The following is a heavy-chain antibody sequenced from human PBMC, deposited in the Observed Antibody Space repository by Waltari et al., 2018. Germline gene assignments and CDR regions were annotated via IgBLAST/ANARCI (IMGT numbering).Heavy chain of an antibody. V-gene: IGHV3-7*01. Sequence: EVQLVESGGGLVQPGGSLRLSCAASGFTFSSYWMSWVRQAPGKGLAWVANIKQDGSGKYYVDAVKGRFTISRDNAKNSLYLQRNSLRAEDTAVYYCARAQNSRSQGGPYYYYYMDVWGKGTTVTISS. J-gene: IGHJ6*03. D-gene: IGHD2-15*01. CDR2: IKQDGSGK. CDR3: ARAQNSRSQGGPYYYYYMDV. CDR1: GFTFSSYW.